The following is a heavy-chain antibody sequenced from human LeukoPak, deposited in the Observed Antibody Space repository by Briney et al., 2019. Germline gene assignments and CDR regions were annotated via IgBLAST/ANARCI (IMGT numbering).Heavy chain of an antibody. J-gene: IGHJ4*02. Sequence: PSETLSLTCTVPGGSISSSGYSWDWIRQPPGKGLEWIGNIYYSGTTYSNPSLKSRVTISVDTSKNQFSLKLSSVTATDTALYYCARRGLFYFDCWGQGNLVTVSS. CDR1: GGSISSSGYS. V-gene: IGHV4-39*01. D-gene: IGHD3-16*01. CDR3: ARRGLFYFDC. CDR2: IYYSGTT.